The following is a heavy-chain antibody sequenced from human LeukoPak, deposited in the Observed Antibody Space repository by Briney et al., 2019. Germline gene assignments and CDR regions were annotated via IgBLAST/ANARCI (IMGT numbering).Heavy chain of an antibody. CDR1: GGSISSYY. D-gene: IGHD3-3*01. CDR2: IYTSGST. J-gene: IGHJ3*02. V-gene: IGHV4-4*07. CDR3: AREGDKTSYDFWSGYPPTDAFDI. Sequence: SETLSLTCTVSGGSISSYYWSWIRQPAGKGLKWIGRIYTSGSTNYNPSLKSRVTMSVDTSKNQFSLKLSSVTAADTAVYYCAREGDKTSYDFWSGYPPTDAFDIWGQGTMVTVSS.